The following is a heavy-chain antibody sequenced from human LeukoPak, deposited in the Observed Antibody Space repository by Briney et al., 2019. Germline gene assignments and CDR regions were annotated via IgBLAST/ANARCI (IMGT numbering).Heavy chain of an antibody. D-gene: IGHD2-15*01. CDR3: ARDPGTPFDS. Sequence: AASVKVSCKASGYRFTGYYIHWVRQAPGQGLQWMGWINPSSGDANYSQTFQGRVTMTSDTSISTAYVELSSLSSADTAVYYCARDPGTPFDSWGQGTQVTVSS. J-gene: IGHJ4*02. V-gene: IGHV1-2*02. CDR2: INPSSGDA. CDR1: GYRFTGYY.